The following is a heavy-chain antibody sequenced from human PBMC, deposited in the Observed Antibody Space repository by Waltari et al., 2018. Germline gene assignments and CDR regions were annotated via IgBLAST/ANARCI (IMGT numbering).Heavy chain of an antibody. V-gene: IGHV3-48*04. D-gene: IGHD1-26*01. CDR1: GFTFSSYS. CDR3: ARGSERVDD. Sequence: EVQLVESGGGLVQPGGSLRLSCAASGFTFSSYSMNWVRQAPGKGLECVSYISSSSSTIYYADSVKGRFTISRDNAKNSLYLQMNSLRAEDTAVYYCARGSERVDDWGQGTLVTVSS. CDR2: ISSSSSTI. J-gene: IGHJ4*02.